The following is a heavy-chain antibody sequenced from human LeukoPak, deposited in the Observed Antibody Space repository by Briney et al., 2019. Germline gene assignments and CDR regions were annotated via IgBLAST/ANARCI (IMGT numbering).Heavy chain of an antibody. CDR3: ARDEPGIAVDVGVY. CDR2: ISSGGRIK. Sequence: GSLRLSCAASGFTFSSYEMNWVRQAPGKGLEWVSYISSGGRIKYYADSVKGRFTISRDNAKNSLYLQMNSLRAEDTAVYYCARDEPGIAVDVGVYWGQGTLVTVSS. CDR1: GFTFSSYE. V-gene: IGHV3-48*03. J-gene: IGHJ4*02. D-gene: IGHD6-19*01.